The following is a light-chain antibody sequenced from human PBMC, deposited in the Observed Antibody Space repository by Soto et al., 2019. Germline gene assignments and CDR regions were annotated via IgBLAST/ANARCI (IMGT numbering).Light chain of an antibody. CDR2: GAS. CDR3: QLYGSSPPIT. J-gene: IGKJ5*01. V-gene: IGKV3-20*01. CDR1: RSLSYSY. Sequence: EIVLTQSPGTLSLSPGERATLSCRGSRSLSYSYLAWYQQKPGQAPRLLIYGASSRATGIPDRFSGSGSGTDFTLTISRLEPEDFAVYYCQLYGSSPPITFGQGTRLEIK.